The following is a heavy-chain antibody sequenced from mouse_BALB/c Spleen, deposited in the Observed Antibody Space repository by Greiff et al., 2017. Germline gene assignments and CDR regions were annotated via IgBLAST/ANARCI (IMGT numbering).Heavy chain of an antibody. J-gene: IGHJ3*01. CDR3: AGARNDGAWFAY. V-gene: IGHV14-3*02. Sequence: EVQGVESGAELVKPGASVKLSCTASGFNIKDTYMHWVKQRPEQGLEWIGRIDPANGNTKYDPKFQGKATITADTSSNTAYLQLSSLTSEDTAVYYCAGARNDGAWFAYWGQGTLVTVSA. CDR1: GFNIKDTY. CDR2: IDPANGNT. D-gene: IGHD2-14*01.